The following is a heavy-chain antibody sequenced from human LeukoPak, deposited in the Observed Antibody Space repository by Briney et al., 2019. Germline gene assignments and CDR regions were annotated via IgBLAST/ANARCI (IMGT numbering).Heavy chain of an antibody. CDR2: ISGSGGST. CDR1: GFTFSSYA. Sequence: GGSLRLSCAASGFTFSSYAMSWVRQAPGKGLEWVSAISGSGGSTYYADSVKGRFTISRDNSKNTLYLQMNSLRAEDTAVYYCAKDSLPGYSYGLPLSYWGQGTLVTVSS. CDR3: AKDSLPGYSYGLPLSY. D-gene: IGHD5-18*01. V-gene: IGHV3-23*01. J-gene: IGHJ4*02.